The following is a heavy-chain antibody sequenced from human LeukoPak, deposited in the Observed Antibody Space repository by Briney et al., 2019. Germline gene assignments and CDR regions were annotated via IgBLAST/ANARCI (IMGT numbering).Heavy chain of an antibody. V-gene: IGHV4-39*01. CDR3: ARQTGSGLFTLP. Sequence: SSETLSLTCTVSGVSISSSNSYWGWIRQPPGKGLEWIGSIYYTGNTYYNASLKSRVTISIDTSKNQISLRLTSVTATDTAMYYCARQTGSGLFTLPGGQGTLVTVSS. D-gene: IGHD3/OR15-3a*01. CDR1: GVSISSSNSY. J-gene: IGHJ4*02. CDR2: IYYTGNT.